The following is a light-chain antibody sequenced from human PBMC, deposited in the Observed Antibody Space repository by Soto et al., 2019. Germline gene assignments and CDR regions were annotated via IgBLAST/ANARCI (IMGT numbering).Light chain of an antibody. Sequence: SALAQPPSASGSPGQTVTISCAGTSSDVGGYDYVSWYQQHPGEAPKLIIYEVSKRPSGVPDRFSGSKSGNTASLTVSGLQAEDEADYHCSSYARGKNFYVVGPGTKVTVL. CDR1: SSDVGGYDY. V-gene: IGLV2-8*01. CDR3: SSYARGKNFYV. CDR2: EVS. J-gene: IGLJ1*01.